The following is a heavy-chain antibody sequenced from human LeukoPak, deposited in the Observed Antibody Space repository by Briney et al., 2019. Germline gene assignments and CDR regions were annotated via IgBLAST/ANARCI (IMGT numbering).Heavy chain of an antibody. CDR1: GFTFSDYY. V-gene: IGHV3-11*04. Sequence: GGSLRLSCAASGFTFSDYYMGWIRQAPGKGLEWVSYISSSGSTIYYADSVKGRFTISRDNAKNSLYLQMSSLRAEDTAVYYCARGYCSGGSCSKYDYWGQGTLVTVSS. CDR2: ISSSGSTI. CDR3: ARGYCSGGSCSKYDY. J-gene: IGHJ4*02. D-gene: IGHD2-15*01.